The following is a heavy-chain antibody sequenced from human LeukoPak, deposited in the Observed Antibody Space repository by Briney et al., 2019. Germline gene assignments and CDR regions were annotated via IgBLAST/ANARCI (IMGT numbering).Heavy chain of an antibody. CDR1: GFTVSSYA. Sequence: GGSLRLSCAASGFTVSSYAMSWVRQAPGKGLEWVSAISGSGGSTYYADSVKGRFTISRDNSKNTLYLQMNSLRAEDTAVYYCAKYSSSWYVGYFDYWGQGTLVTVSS. CDR2: ISGSGGST. CDR3: AKYSSSWYVGYFDY. J-gene: IGHJ4*02. V-gene: IGHV3-23*01. D-gene: IGHD6-13*01.